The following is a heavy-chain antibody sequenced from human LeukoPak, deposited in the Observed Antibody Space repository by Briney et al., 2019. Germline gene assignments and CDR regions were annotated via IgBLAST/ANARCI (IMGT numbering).Heavy chain of an antibody. D-gene: IGHD1-26*01. CDR3: ARIIVGATTRFDY. CDR2: IYYSGST. CDR1: GGSISSYY. J-gene: IGHJ4*02. V-gene: IGHV4-59*01. Sequence: ETLSLTCTVSGGSISSYYWSWIRQPPGKGLEWIGYIYYSGSTNYNPSLKSRVTISVDTSKNQFSLKLSSVTAADTAVYYCARIIVGATTRFDYWGQGTLVTVSS.